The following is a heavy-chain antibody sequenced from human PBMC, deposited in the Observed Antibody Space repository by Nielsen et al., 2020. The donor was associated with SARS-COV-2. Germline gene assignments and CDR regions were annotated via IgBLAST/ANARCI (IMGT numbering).Heavy chain of an antibody. D-gene: IGHD3-3*01. CDR2: ISSNGGST. CDR1: GFTFSSYA. V-gene: IGHV3-64*01. J-gene: IGHJ6*02. CDR3: ARDLDFWSGYPSCGMDV. Sequence: GESLKISCAASGFTFSSYAMHWVRQAPGKGLEYVSAISSNGGSTYYANSVKGRFTISRDNSKNTLYLQMGCLRAEDMAVYYCARDLDFWSGYPSCGMDVWGQGTTVTVSS.